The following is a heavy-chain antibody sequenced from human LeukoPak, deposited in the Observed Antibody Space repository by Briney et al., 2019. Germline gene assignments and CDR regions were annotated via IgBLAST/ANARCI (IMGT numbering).Heavy chain of an antibody. Sequence: PGGSLRLSCAASGFTFSSYWMHWVRQAPGKGLVWVSRINSDGSSTSYADSVKGRFTISRDNAKNTLYLQMNSRRAEDTAVYYCARVLRSGYYFGYWGQGTLVTVSS. J-gene: IGHJ4*02. CDR3: ARVLRSGYYFGY. V-gene: IGHV3-74*01. D-gene: IGHD3-22*01. CDR1: GFTFSSYW. CDR2: INSDGSST.